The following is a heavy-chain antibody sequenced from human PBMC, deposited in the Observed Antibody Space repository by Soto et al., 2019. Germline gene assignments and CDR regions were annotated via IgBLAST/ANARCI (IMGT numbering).Heavy chain of an antibody. D-gene: IGHD3-10*01. V-gene: IGHV3-33*01. CDR3: ARDSRYYGSGSHAYHYYSMDV. CDR1: GFTFSSYG. J-gene: IGHJ6*02. Sequence: QVQLVESGGGVVQPGRSLRLSCAASGFTFSSYGMHWVRQAPGKGLEWVAVIWYDGSNKYYADSVKGRFTISRANAKNTVYLLMNSLRVEAKAVYYCARDSRYYGSGSHAYHYYSMDVWGQGTTVTVSS. CDR2: IWYDGSNK.